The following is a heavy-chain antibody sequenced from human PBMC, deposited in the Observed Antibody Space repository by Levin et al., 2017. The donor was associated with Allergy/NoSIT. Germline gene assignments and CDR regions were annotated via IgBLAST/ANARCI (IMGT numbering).Heavy chain of an antibody. Sequence: ESLKISCAVSGYSISSGYYWGWIRQPPGKGLEWIGSIYHSGSTYYNPSLKSRVTISVDTSKNQFSLKLSSVTAADTAVYYCARESARWELDHWFDPWGQGTLVTVSS. J-gene: IGHJ5*02. CDR2: IYHSGST. CDR3: ARESARWELDHWFDP. D-gene: IGHD1-26*01. CDR1: GYSISSGYY. V-gene: IGHV4-38-2*02.